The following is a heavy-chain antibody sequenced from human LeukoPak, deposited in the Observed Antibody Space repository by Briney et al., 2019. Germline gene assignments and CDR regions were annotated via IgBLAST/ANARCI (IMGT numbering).Heavy chain of an antibody. D-gene: IGHD6-6*01. J-gene: IGHJ4*02. CDR1: GYTFTGYY. CDR2: INPNSGGT. Sequence: GASVKVSRKASGYTFTGYYMHWVRQAPGQGLEWMGWINPNSGGTNYAQKFQGRVTMTRDTSISTAYMELSRLRSDDTAVYYCARSTYSSSPDCWDQGTLVTVSS. CDR3: ARSTYSSSPDC. V-gene: IGHV1-2*02.